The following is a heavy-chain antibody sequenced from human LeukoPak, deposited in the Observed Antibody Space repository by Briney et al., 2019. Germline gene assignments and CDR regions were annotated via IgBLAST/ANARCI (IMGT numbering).Heavy chain of an antibody. CDR3: AREFTGSSFDY. D-gene: IGHD1-26*01. CDR2: VHYTGST. Sequence: SETLSLTCTVSGGSISSYYRSWIRQPPGKGLEWIGYVHYTGSTKYNPSLKSRVTISVDTSKNQFSLKLSSVTAADTAVYFCAREFTGSSFDYWGQGTLVTVSS. V-gene: IGHV4-59*01. CDR1: GGSISSYY. J-gene: IGHJ4*02.